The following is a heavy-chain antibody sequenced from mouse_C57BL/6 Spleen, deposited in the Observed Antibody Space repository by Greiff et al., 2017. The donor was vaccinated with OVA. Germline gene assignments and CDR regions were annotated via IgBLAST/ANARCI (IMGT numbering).Heavy chain of an antibody. J-gene: IGHJ1*03. CDR1: GFSFNTYA. CDR2: IRSKSNNYAT. Sequence: EVQLVESGGGLVQPKGSLKLSCAASGFSFNTYAMNWVRQAPGKGLEWVARIRSKSNNYATYYADSVKDRFTISRDDSESMLYLQMNNLKTEDTAMYYCVRRGGYDVNWYFDVWGTGTTVTVSS. V-gene: IGHV10-1*01. D-gene: IGHD2-2*01. CDR3: VRRGGYDVNWYFDV.